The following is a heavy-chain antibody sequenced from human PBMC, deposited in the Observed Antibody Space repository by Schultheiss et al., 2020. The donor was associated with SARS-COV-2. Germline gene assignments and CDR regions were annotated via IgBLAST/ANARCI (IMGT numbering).Heavy chain of an antibody. D-gene: IGHD3-3*01. J-gene: IGHJ6*03. CDR3: ARDGPPSYYDFWSGYYTYYYYYMDV. CDR1: GGSISSGSYY. CDR2: IYTSGST. Sequence: SETLSLTCTVSGGSISSGSYYWSWIRQPAGKGLEWIGRIYTSGSTNYNPSLKSRVTISVDTSKNQFSLKLSSVTAADTAVYYCARDGPPSYYDFWSGYYTYYYYYMDVWGKGTTVTVSS. V-gene: IGHV4-61*02.